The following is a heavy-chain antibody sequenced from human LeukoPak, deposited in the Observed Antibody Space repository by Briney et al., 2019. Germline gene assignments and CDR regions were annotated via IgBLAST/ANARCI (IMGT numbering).Heavy chain of an antibody. J-gene: IGHJ4*02. Sequence: GGSLRLSCAASGFTFSSYSMNWVRQAPGKGLEWVAVISYDGSNKYYADSVKGRFTISRDNSKNTLYLQMNSLRAEDTAVYYCARDPPDTGYYYDSSGYQDDYWGQGTLVTVSS. CDR1: GFTFSSYS. V-gene: IGHV3-30*03. CDR3: ARDPPDTGYYYDSSGYQDDY. CDR2: ISYDGSNK. D-gene: IGHD3-22*01.